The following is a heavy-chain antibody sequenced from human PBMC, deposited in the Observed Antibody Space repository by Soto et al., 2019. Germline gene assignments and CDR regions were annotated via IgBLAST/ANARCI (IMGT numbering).Heavy chain of an antibody. J-gene: IGHJ6*02. V-gene: IGHV1-69*06. CDR3: AREGTVVTPRDYYYGMDV. CDR2: IIPIFGTA. D-gene: IGHD2-21*02. CDR1: GGTFSSYA. Sequence: SVKVSCKASGGTFSSYAISWVRQAPGQGLEWMGGIIPIFGTANYAQKLQGRVTITADKSTSTAYMELSSLRSEDTAVYYCAREGTVVTPRDYYYGMDVWGQGTTVTVSS.